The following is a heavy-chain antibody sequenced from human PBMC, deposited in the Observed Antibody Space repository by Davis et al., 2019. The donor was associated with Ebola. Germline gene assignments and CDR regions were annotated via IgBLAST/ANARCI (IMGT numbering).Heavy chain of an antibody. J-gene: IGHJ1*01. V-gene: IGHV4-39*01. CDR3: ARHRSGSSPRAYFQH. Sequence: SETLSLTCTVSGGSISSSSYYWGWIRQPPGKGLEWIGSIYYSGSTYYNPSLKSRVTISMDASKNQFSLKLSSVTAADTAVYYCARHRSGSSPRAYFQHWGQGTLVTVSS. CDR2: IYYSGST. CDR1: GGSISSSSYY. D-gene: IGHD1-26*01.